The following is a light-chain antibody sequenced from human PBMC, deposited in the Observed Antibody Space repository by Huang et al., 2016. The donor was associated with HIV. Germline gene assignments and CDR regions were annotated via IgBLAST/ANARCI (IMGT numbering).Light chain of an antibody. CDR1: QDISSW. J-gene: IGKJ5*01. Sequence: IQLTQSPSSVSASEGDTVRITCRASQDISSWLAWYQQKPREAPTLLIHSTSILQSGVPSGFNGSGSGTDFFLTINSLRPDDFATYYCQQANMYPRSFGQGTRLDMK. CDR2: STS. CDR3: QQANMYPRS. V-gene: IGKV1-12*01.